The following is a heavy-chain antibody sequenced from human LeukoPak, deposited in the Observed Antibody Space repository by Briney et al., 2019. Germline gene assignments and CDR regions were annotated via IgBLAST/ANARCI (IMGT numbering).Heavy chain of an antibody. V-gene: IGHV4-39*01. CDR1: GGSISSSTYY. CDR2: IHYSGST. J-gene: IGHJ4*02. D-gene: IGHD6-13*01. CDR3: ARLSSSWGGWDY. Sequence: SETLSLTCTVSGGSISSSTYYWGWIRQTPGKGLEWIGSIHYSGSTFYIPSLNSRVTISLDMSKNQFSLKLSSVTAADTAVYYCARLSSSWGGWDYWGQGTLVTVSS.